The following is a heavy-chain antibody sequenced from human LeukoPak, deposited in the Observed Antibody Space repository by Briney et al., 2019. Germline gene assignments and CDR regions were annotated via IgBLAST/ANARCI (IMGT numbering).Heavy chain of an antibody. CDR3: SKDGYNYIDY. D-gene: IGHD5-24*01. CDR2: IRSKAYGGTT. V-gene: IGHV3-49*04. Sequence: GGSLRLSCTASGFTFGDYAMSWVRQAPGKGLEWVGFIRSKAYGGTTEYAASVKGRFTISRDDSKTIAYLQMNSLRTEDTAVYYCSKDGYNYIDYWGQGTLVTVSS. CDR1: GFTFGDYA. J-gene: IGHJ4*02.